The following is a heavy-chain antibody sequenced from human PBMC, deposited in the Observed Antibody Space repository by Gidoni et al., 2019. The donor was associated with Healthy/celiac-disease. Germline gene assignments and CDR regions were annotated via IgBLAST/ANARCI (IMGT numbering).Heavy chain of an antibody. Sequence: QVQLQQWRAGLLRPSETLSLTCAVSGGSFSGYYWSWIRQPPGKGLEWIREINHSGNTNYNPSLKILVTISVDTSKNQVSLKLSSGTASDSAVYYCARGLLLIDYWGQGTMVTVSS. D-gene: IGHD3-3*01. CDR3: ARGLLLIDY. V-gene: IGHV4-34*01. CDR1: GGSFSGYY. J-gene: IGHJ3*01. CDR2: INHSGNT.